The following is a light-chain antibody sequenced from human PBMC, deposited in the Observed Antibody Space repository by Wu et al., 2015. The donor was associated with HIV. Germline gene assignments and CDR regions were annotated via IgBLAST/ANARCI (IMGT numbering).Light chain of an antibody. CDR1: QGIGND. Sequence: AIQMTQSPSSLSASVGDTVTITCRASQGIGNDLGWYQQKAGKAPKLLIYSASNLQNGVPSRFSGSGSGTDFTLTISSLQPEDFATYYCLQDYNYPRTFGQGTKVEIK. CDR3: LQDYNYPRT. J-gene: IGKJ1*01. CDR2: SAS. V-gene: IGKV1-6*01.